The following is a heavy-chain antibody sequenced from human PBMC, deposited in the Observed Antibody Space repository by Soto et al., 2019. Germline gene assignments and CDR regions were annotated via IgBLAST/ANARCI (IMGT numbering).Heavy chain of an antibody. J-gene: IGHJ4*02. D-gene: IGHD5-12*01. CDR1: GDSISSGDYF. V-gene: IGHV4-30-4*01. CDR2: IYYTGSA. CDR3: ASCRDIYGAFCAHFDY. Sequence: SETLSLTCTVTGDSISSGDYFWNWIRQPPGKGLEWIGYIYYTGSAYYNPSLKSRVSISMDTSKNQISLQLNSVTPEDTAVYYCASCRDIYGAFCAHFDYWGLGILVTVSS.